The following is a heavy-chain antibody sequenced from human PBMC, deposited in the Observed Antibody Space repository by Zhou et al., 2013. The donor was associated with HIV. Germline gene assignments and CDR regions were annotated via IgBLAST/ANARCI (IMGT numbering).Heavy chain of an antibody. CDR2: INHSGGT. CDR3: ARMGGHSNTWLFDY. Sequence: VQLQQWGAGLLKPSETLSLTCAVYGGSFSGFYWSWIRQPPGKGLEWIGEINHSGGTNLNPSLKSRVSISIDTSKNQFSLKLSSVTAADTAVYYCARMGGHSNTWLFDYWGQGTLVTVSS. J-gene: IGHJ4*02. CDR1: GGSFSGFY. V-gene: IGHV4-34*01. D-gene: IGHD6-13*01.